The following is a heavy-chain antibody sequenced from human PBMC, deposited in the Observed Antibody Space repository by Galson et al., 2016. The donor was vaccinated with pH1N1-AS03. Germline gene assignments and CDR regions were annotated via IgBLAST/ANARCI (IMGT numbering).Heavy chain of an antibody. J-gene: IGHJ4*02. CDR1: GGSISSYY. CDR2: IFYNGTT. V-gene: IGHV4-59*08. Sequence: ETPSLTCTVSGGSISSYYWSWIRQPPGKRLEWIGYIFYNGTTNYNPSLKSRVTISVDTSKNQFSLKLTSVTAADTAVYYCARFPDYGDDVGYWGQGTLVTVSS. D-gene: IGHD4-17*01. CDR3: ARFPDYGDDVGY.